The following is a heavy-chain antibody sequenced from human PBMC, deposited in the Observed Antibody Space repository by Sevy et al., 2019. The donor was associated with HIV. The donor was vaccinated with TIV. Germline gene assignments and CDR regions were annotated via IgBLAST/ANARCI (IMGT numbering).Heavy chain of an antibody. Sequence: GGSLRLSCAASGFTFSSYSMNWVRQAPGKGLEWVSSISSSSSYIYYADSVKGRFTISRDNAKNSLYLQMNSLRAEDTAVYYCARIAGWTGAYSSGYPTPDYYGMDVWGQGTTVTVS. CDR2: ISSSSSYI. CDR1: GFTFSSYS. D-gene: IGHD3-22*01. V-gene: IGHV3-21*01. J-gene: IGHJ6*02. CDR3: ARIAGWTGAYSSGYPTPDYYGMDV.